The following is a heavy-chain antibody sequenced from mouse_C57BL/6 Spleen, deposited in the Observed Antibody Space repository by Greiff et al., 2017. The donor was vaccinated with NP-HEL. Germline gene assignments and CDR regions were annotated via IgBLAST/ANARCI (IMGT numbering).Heavy chain of an antibody. Sequence: VQLQQSGAELVRPGTSVKASCKASGYAFTNYLIEWVKQRPGQGLEWIGVINPGSGGTNYNEKFKGKATLTADKSSSTAYMQLSSLTSEDSAVYFCARSSSYWYFDVWGTGTTVTVSS. D-gene: IGHD1-1*01. CDR3: ARSSSYWYFDV. J-gene: IGHJ1*03. V-gene: IGHV1-54*01. CDR1: GYAFTNYL. CDR2: INPGSGGT.